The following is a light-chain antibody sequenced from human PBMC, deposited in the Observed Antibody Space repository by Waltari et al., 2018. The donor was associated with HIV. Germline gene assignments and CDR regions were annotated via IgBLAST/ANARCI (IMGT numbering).Light chain of an antibody. J-gene: IGLJ2*01. V-gene: IGLV2-23*02. Sequence: QSALTQPASMSGSPGQSITISCTGPSSDVGSYNLVSWYQQHPGKAPKLMIYEVSKRPSGVSNRFSGSKSGNTASLTTSGLQAEDEADYYCCSYAGSSTPVFGGGTKLTVL. CDR3: CSYAGSSTPV. CDR2: EVS. CDR1: SSDVGSYNL.